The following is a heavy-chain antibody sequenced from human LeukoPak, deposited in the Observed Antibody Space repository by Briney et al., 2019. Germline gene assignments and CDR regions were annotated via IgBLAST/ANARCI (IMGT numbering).Heavy chain of an antibody. Sequence: GGSLRLSCAASGFPFSTYAMSWVRQAPGKGLEWVSTISGNGGSTYYADSVKGRFSISRDNSKKTLYLQMNSLRAEDTAVYYCARTSSGWYAYFDYWGQGTLVTVSS. CDR3: ARTSSGWYAYFDY. CDR1: GFPFSTYA. V-gene: IGHV3-23*01. D-gene: IGHD6-19*01. J-gene: IGHJ4*02. CDR2: ISGNGGST.